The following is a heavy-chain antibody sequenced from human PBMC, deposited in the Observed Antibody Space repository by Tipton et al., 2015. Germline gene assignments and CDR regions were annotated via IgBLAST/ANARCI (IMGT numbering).Heavy chain of an antibody. J-gene: IGHJ4*02. D-gene: IGHD3-9*01. CDR3: ACQDYDSLTRDYQTVDY. CDR2: ISHSGNT. CDR1: AYSITTDYY. Sequence: TLSLTCAVSAYSITTDYYWVWIRQAPGKGLEWIGAISHSGNTFYNPSLKSRVTISADTSKHQFSLRLSSVTAADTAVYYCACQDYDSLTRDYQTVDYWGQGTLVTVSS. V-gene: IGHV4-38-2*01.